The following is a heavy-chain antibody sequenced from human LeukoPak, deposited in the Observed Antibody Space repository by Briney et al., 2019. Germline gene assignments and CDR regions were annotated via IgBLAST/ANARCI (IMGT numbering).Heavy chain of an antibody. J-gene: IGHJ5*02. Sequence: ASVKVSCKASGYTFTGYYMHWVRQAPGQGLDWMGRINPNSGGTNYAQKFQGRVTMTRDTSISTAYMELSRLRSDDTAVYYCARGYCSGGSCYEFDPWGQGTLVTVSS. CDR1: GYTFTGYY. CDR3: ARGYCSGGSCYEFDP. V-gene: IGHV1-2*06. D-gene: IGHD2-15*01. CDR2: INPNSGGT.